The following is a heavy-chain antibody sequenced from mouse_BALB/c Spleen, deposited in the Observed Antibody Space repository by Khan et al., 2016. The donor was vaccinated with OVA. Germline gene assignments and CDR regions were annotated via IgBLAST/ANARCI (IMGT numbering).Heavy chain of an antibody. CDR3: TRRYWYVAWFAY. V-gene: IGHV1-5*01. CDR1: GYNFTSYW. CDR2: IYPGNPDT. D-gene: IGHD2-14*01. Sequence: VQLQQSGTVLARPGASVKMSCKASGYNFTSYWMHWVKQRPGQGLEWIGDIYPGNPDTNYNQKFKGKAKLTAVTSNRTDYMELYRLTNEDSAVYDCTRRYWYVAWFAYWGQGTLVTVSA. J-gene: IGHJ3*01.